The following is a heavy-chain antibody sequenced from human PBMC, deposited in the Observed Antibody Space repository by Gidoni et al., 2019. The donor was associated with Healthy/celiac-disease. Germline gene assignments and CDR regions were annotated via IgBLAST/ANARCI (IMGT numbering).Heavy chain of an antibody. CDR3: ARDLDSGDGAFDY. D-gene: IGHD5-12*01. CDR1: EGTFSSYT. CDR2: IIPILGIA. J-gene: IGHJ4*02. Sequence: QVQLVQSGAAVKKPGSSVKVSCKASEGTFSSYTISWVRQAPGQGLEWMGRIIPILGIANYAQKFQGRVTITADKSTSTAYMELSSLRSEDTAVYYCARDLDSGDGAFDYWGQGTLVTVSS. V-gene: IGHV1-69*08.